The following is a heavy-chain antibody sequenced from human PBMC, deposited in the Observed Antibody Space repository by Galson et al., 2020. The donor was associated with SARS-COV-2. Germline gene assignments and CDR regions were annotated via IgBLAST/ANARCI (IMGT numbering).Heavy chain of an antibody. V-gene: IGHV1-46*01. CDR2: LNPSGGGT. Sequence: ASVKVSCKASGYTFTSYYIHWVRQAHGQGLEWMGILNPSGGGTTYAQKFQGRVTMTRDTSTSTVYMELSSLRSEDTAVYYCARDSQGGNDYNYLLFWGQGTLVTVSS. CDR3: ARDSQGGNDYNYLLF. CDR1: GYTFTSYY. J-gene: IGHJ4*02. D-gene: IGHD4-4*01.